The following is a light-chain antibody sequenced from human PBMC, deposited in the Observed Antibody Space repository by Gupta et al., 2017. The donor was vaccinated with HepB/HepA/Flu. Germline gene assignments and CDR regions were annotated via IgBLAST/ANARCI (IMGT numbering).Light chain of an antibody. CDR2: AAS. CDR1: QSITTY. V-gene: IGKV1-39*01. J-gene: IGKJ5*01. Sequence: DIQMTPSPTSLSASVGDRVTITCRASQSITTYLNWYQHKPGKAPKLLIYAASSLHSGVPSRFSGSGSGTDFTLTISSLQPEDFATYYCQQSYGTPVTFGQGTRLEIK. CDR3: QQSYGTPVT.